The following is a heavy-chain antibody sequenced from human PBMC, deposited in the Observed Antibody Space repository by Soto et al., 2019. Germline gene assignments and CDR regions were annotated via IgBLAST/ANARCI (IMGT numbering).Heavy chain of an antibody. Sequence: SETLSLTCAVSGYSISSGYYWGWIRQPPGKGLEWIGSIYHSGSTYYNPSLRSRVTISVDTSKNQFSLKLSSVTAADTAVYYCASGDYYDSSGFDYWGQGTLVTVSS. J-gene: IGHJ4*02. V-gene: IGHV4-38-2*01. CDR1: GYSISSGYY. CDR3: ASGDYYDSSGFDY. D-gene: IGHD3-22*01. CDR2: IYHSGST.